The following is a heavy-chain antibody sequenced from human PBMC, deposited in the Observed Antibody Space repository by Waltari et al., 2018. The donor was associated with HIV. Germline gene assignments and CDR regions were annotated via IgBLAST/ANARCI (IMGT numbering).Heavy chain of an antibody. Sequence: QLQLQESGPGLVKPSETLSLTCTVSGGSISSSSYYWGWIRQPPGKGLEWIGSIYYSGSTYDNPSLKSRVTISVDTSKNQFSLKLSSVTAADTAVYYCARPHCSGGGCLRFDYWGQGTLVTVSS. V-gene: IGHV4-39*01. CDR1: GGSISSSSYY. J-gene: IGHJ4*02. D-gene: IGHD2-15*01. CDR2: IYYSGST. CDR3: ARPHCSGGGCLRFDY.